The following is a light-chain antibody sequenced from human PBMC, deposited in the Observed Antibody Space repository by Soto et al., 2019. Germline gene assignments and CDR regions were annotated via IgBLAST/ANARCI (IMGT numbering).Light chain of an antibody. CDR3: MQATQYPPYT. J-gene: IGKJ2*01. Sequence: DVVLTQTPLSSPVTLGQPASISCRSSQSLLHSDGNTYLNWLHQRPGQPPRLLIYRVSNRFSGVPDRFSGSGAGTDFPLEISRVEAEDVGIYCCMQATQYPPYTFGQGTKLEI. CDR1: QSLLHSDGNTY. V-gene: IGKV2-24*01. CDR2: RVS.